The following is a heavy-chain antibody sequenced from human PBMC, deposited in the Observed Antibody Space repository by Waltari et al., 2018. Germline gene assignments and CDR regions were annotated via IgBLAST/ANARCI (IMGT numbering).Heavy chain of an antibody. CDR1: GYTFTGYY. V-gene: IGHV1-2*06. Sequence: QVQLVQSGAEVKKPGASVKVSCKASGYTFTGYYMHWVRQAPGQGLEWMGRINPNSGGTNYEQKFQGRVTMTRDTSISTAYMELSRLRSDDTAVYYCARGLIAARRSGTFDYWGQGTLVTVSS. D-gene: IGHD6-6*01. CDR3: ARGLIAARRSGTFDY. J-gene: IGHJ4*02. CDR2: INPNSGGT.